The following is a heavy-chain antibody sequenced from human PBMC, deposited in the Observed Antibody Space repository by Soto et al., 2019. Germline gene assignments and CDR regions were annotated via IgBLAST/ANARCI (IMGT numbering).Heavy chain of an antibody. D-gene: IGHD3-22*01. J-gene: IGHJ5*02. Sequence: SETLSLTCTVSGGSISRGGYYWNWIRQHPGKGLEWIGYIYYSGTAYYNASLKSRLTLSVDTSNNRFSLKLTSVTAADTAVYYCARSFDSSGFNWFDPWGQGTQVTVSS. V-gene: IGHV4-31*03. CDR2: IYYSGTA. CDR1: GGSISRGGYY. CDR3: ARSFDSSGFNWFDP.